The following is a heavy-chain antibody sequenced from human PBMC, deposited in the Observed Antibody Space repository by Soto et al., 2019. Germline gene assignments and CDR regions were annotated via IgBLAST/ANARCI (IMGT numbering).Heavy chain of an antibody. CDR3: ARARGWGTAEGGNWFDP. CDR2: IYYSGST. CDR1: GGSISSGGYY. J-gene: IGHJ5*02. Sequence: SETLSLTCTVSGGSISSGGYYWSWIRQHPGKGLEWIGYIYYSGSTYYNPSLKSRVTISVDTSKNQFSLKLSSVTAADTAVYYCARARGWGTAEGGNWFDPWGQGTLVTVSS. V-gene: IGHV4-31*03. D-gene: IGHD2-8*02.